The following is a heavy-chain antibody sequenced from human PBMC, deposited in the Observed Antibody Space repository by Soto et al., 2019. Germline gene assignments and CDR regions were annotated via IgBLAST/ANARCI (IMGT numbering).Heavy chain of an antibody. Sequence: SETLSLTCTVSGGSISSSSYYWGWIRKPPGKGLEWIGSIYYSGSTYYNPSLKSRVTISVDTSKNQFSLKLSSVTAADTAVYYCARQPYDFWSGYPVYYYYYGMDVWGQGTTVTVSS. CDR2: IYYSGST. J-gene: IGHJ6*02. D-gene: IGHD3-3*01. V-gene: IGHV4-39*01. CDR3: ARQPYDFWSGYPVYYYYYGMDV. CDR1: GGSISSSSYY.